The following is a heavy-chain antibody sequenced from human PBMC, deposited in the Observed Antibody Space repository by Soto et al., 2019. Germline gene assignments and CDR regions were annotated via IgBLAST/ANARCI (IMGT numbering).Heavy chain of an antibody. Sequence: SETLSLTCTVSGGSISSYYWSWIRQPPGKGLEWIGYIYYSGSTNYNPSLKSRVTISVDTSKNQFSLKLSSVTAADTAVYYCASLASHRSFYYYYGMDVRGQGTTVTVSS. D-gene: IGHD1-26*01. J-gene: IGHJ6*02. V-gene: IGHV4-59*01. CDR3: ASLASHRSFYYYYGMDV. CDR1: GGSISSYY. CDR2: IYYSGST.